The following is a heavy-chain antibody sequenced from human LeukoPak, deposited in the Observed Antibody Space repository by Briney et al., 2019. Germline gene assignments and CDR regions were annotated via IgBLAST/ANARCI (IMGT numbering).Heavy chain of an antibody. Sequence: SVKVSCKASGGTFSSYAISWVRQAPGQGLEWMGGIIPIFGTANYAQKFQGRVTITTDESTSTGYMELSSLRSEDTAVYYCARTRIDSSGWYWFDPWGQGTLVTVSS. D-gene: IGHD6-19*01. J-gene: IGHJ5*02. CDR2: IIPIFGTA. CDR3: ARTRIDSSGWYWFDP. CDR1: GGTFSSYA. V-gene: IGHV1-69*05.